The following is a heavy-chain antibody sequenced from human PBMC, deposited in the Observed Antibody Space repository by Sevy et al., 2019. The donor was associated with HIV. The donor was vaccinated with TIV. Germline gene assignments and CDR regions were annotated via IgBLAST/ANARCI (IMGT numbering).Heavy chain of an antibody. D-gene: IGHD3-9*01. CDR1: GXXFTTSG. CDR3: AKDFTGYNXMDV. J-gene: IGHJ6*02. Sequence: GGSLRLSCVVSGXXFTTSGMHWVRQAPGKGLEWVAVISYHGRDKFYADSVKGRFTISRDNSDNILYLHMNSLRSEDTAVYYCAKDFTGYNXMDVWGQGTMVTVSS. V-gene: IGHV3-30*18. CDR2: ISYHGRDK.